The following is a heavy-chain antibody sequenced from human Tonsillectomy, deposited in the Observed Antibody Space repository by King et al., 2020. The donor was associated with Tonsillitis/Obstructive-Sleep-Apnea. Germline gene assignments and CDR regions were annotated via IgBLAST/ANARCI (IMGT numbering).Heavy chain of an antibody. D-gene: IGHD6-19*01. Sequence: ITLQESGPMLVKPTQTLTLTCTFSGFSLSTSGVGVGWVRQPPGQALEWLALIYWDDDQRYSPNQRNRLTITKDNSKNQLVLTMTNMGPVDTATYYCVKLSVPGIGFDYWGQGSLVTVSS. J-gene: IGHJ4*02. CDR3: VKLSVPGIGFDY. V-gene: IGHV2-5*02. CDR2: IYWDDDQ. CDR1: GFSLSTSGVG.